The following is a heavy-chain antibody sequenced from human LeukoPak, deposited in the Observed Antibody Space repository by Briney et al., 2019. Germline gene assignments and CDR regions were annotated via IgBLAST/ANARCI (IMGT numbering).Heavy chain of an antibody. J-gene: IGHJ4*02. CDR2: IYHSGST. CDR1: GGSISSGGYY. Sequence: PSETLSLTCTVSGGSISSGGYYWSWIRQPPGKGLEWIGYIYHSGSTYYNPSLKSRVTISVDRSKNQFSLKLSSVTAADTAVYHCASSSSSWYGGDYWGQGTLVTVSS. CDR3: ASSSSSWYGGDY. V-gene: IGHV4-30-2*01. D-gene: IGHD6-13*01.